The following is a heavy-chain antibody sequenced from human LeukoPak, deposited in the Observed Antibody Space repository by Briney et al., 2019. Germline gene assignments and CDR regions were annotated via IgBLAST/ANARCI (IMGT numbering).Heavy chain of an antibody. CDR3: AGERGEEYSSGWYKTNYFYN. V-gene: IGHV4-38-2*02. CDR2: VYHSGST. D-gene: IGHD6-19*01. CDR1: GYSISSGYY. Sequence: PSETLSLTCTVSGYSISSGYYWGWIRQPPGKGLEWIGSVYHSGSTYYNPSLKSRVTISVDTSKNQFSLKLISVTGADTAVYSCAGERGEEYSSGWYKTNYFYNWGQGIRVTVSS. J-gene: IGHJ4*02.